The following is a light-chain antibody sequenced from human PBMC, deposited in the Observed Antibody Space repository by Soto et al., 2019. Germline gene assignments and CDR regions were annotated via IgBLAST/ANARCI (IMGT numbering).Light chain of an antibody. J-gene: IGLJ1*01. CDR3: MSYAGMYTYV. CDR1: SSSIGAGYD. CDR2: GNF. V-gene: IGLV1-40*01. Sequence: QSVLTQPPSVSGAPGQRVTISCAGGSSSIGAGYDVHWYQQLPGTAPKLLIYGNFNRPSGVPDRFSGSKSGTSASLAITGLQAGDEADYYCMSYAGMYTYVFGTGTKVTVL.